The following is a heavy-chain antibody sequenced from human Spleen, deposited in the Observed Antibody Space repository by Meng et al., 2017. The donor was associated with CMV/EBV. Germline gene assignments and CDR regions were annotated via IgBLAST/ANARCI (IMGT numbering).Heavy chain of an antibody. CDR3: AKGSTVTNGGWFDP. J-gene: IGHJ5*02. V-gene: IGHV3-23*01. D-gene: IGHD4-11*01. CDR1: GFTFSSYA. CDR2: ISGSGGST. Sequence: SGFTFSSYARNWVRQAPGKGLEWVSDISGSGGSTYYADSVKGRFTISRDNSKNTLYLQMNSLRAEDTAVYYCAKGSTVTNGGWFDPWGQGTLVTVSS.